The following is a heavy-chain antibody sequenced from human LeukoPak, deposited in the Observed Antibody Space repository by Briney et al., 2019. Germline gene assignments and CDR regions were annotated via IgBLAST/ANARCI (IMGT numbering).Heavy chain of an antibody. J-gene: IGHJ3*02. CDR3: ARPTTVGNAFHI. CDR2: INPSGGST. V-gene: IGHV1-46*01. CDR1: GYTFTSYY. Sequence: ASVKVSCKTSGYTFTSYYIHWVRQAPGQGLEWMGIINPSGGSTAYAQKFRGRVTMTRDTSTNTVYMELSSLRSEDTAVYYCARPTTVGNAFHIWGQGTMVTVSS. D-gene: IGHD4-23*01.